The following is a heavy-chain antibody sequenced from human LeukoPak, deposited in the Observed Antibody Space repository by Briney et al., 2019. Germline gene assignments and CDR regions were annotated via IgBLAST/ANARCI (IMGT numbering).Heavy chain of an antibody. Sequence: PGGSLRLSCAASGFSFVDYTMHWVRQTPGKGLEWVSVISWDGVTTYYADSVKGRFTISRDNAKNSLYLQMNSLRAEDTAVYYCARPYGDYYFDYWGQGTLVTVSS. CDR3: ARPYGDYYFDY. V-gene: IGHV3-43*01. D-gene: IGHD4-17*01. CDR2: ISWDGVTT. J-gene: IGHJ4*02. CDR1: GFSFVDYT.